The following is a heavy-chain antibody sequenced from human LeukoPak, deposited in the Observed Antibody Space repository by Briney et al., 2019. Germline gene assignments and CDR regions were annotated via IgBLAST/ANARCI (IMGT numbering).Heavy chain of an antibody. D-gene: IGHD3-10*01. V-gene: IGHV3-23*01. CDR2: ISGSGGST. J-gene: IGHJ4*02. Sequence: PGGSLRLSCAASGFTFSNYAMSWVRQAPGKGLEGVSAISGSGGSTYYADSVKGHFTISRDNSKNTLYLQMDSLRAEDTAIYYCAKGSGSGSLDYWGQGTLVTVSS. CDR1: GFTFSNYA. CDR3: AKGSGSGSLDY.